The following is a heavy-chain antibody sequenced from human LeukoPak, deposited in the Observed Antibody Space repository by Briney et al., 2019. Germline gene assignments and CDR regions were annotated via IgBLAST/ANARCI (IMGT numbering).Heavy chain of an antibody. CDR2: FDPEDGET. V-gene: IGHV1-24*01. CDR1: GGTFSSYA. Sequence: ASVKVSCKASGGTFSSYAISWVRQAPGKGLEWMGGFDPEDGETIYAQKFQGRVTMTEDTSTDTAYMELSSLRSEDTAVYYCATTGPNTLDYDFWSGYFRYWGQGTLVTVSS. J-gene: IGHJ4*02. CDR3: ATTGPNTLDYDFWSGYFRY. D-gene: IGHD3-3*01.